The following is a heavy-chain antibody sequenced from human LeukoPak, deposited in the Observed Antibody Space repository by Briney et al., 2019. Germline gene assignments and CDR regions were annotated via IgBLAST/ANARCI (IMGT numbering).Heavy chain of an antibody. V-gene: IGHV3-30*03. CDR1: GFTFSSYG. J-gene: IGHJ4*02. CDR2: ISYDGSNK. D-gene: IGHD3-10*01. Sequence: PGGSLRLSCAASGFTFSSYGMHWVRQAPGKGLEWVAVISYDGSNKYYADSVKGRFTISRDNSKNTLYLQMNSLRAEDTAVYYCASGGGYWGQGTLVTVSS. CDR3: ASGGGY.